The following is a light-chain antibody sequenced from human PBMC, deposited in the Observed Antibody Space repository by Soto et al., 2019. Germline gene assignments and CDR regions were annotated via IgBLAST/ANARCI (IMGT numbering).Light chain of an antibody. CDR1: QGIGNE. Sequence: AIQMTQSPSSLSASVGDRVTITCRASQGIGNELGWYQQKPGKAPKLLIYGASSLQSGVPSRFSGSGSGTDFTLTISSLQPEDFATYYCLQDYNYPYTFGQGTKLEIK. J-gene: IGKJ2*01. V-gene: IGKV1-6*01. CDR3: LQDYNYPYT. CDR2: GAS.